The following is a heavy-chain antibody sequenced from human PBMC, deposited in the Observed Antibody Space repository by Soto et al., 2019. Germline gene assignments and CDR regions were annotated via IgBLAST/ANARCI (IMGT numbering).Heavy chain of an antibody. Sequence: QVQLVQSGAEVKKPGASVKVSCKASGYTFTSYGISWVRQAPGQGLEWMGWISAYNGNTNYAQKLQGRVTMTTDTSTSPAYMEQRSLRSDDTAVYYCARDNIVVVVAESWVDPWGQGHLVTVSS. J-gene: IGHJ5*02. D-gene: IGHD2-15*01. V-gene: IGHV1-18*01. CDR2: ISAYNGNT. CDR1: GYTFTSYG. CDR3: ARDNIVVVVAESWVDP.